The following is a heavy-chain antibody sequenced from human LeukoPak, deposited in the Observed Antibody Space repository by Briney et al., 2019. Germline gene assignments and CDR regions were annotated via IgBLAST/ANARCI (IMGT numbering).Heavy chain of an antibody. D-gene: IGHD2-15*01. V-gene: IGHV1-69*06. CDR3: ARSYCSGGSCYWYGY. J-gene: IGHJ4*02. CDR2: IIPIFGTA. Sequence: GASVKVSCKASGGTFSSYAISWVRQAPGQGLEWMGGIIPIFGTANYAQKFQGRVTITADKSTSTAYMELSSLRSEDTAVYYCARSYCSGGSCYWYGYWGQGTLVTVSS. CDR1: GGTFSSYA.